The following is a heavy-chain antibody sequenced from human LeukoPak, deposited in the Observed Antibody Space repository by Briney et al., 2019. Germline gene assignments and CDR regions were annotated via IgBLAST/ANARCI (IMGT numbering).Heavy chain of an antibody. V-gene: IGHV4-61*02. CDR1: GGSISSGSYY. CDR3: ASHSGSYYGNYYYYMDV. CDR2: IYTSGST. J-gene: IGHJ6*03. Sequence: PSETLSLTCTVSGGSISSGSYYWSWIRQPAGKGLEWIGRIYTSGSTNYNPSLKSRVTMSVDTSKNQFSLKLSSVTAADTAVYYCASHSGSYYGNYYYYMDVWGKGTTVTISS. D-gene: IGHD1-26*01.